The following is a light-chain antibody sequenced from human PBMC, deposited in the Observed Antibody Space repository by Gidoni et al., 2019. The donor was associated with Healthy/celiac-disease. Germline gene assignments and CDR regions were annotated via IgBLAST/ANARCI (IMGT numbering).Light chain of an antibody. CDR1: QSVSSN. CDR2: GAS. V-gene: IGKV3-15*01. J-gene: IGKJ2*01. CDR3: QQYNNWPPRGYT. Sequence: EIVMTQSPATLSVSPGDRATLSCRASQSVSSNLAWYQQKPGQAPRLLIYGASTRATGIPARFSGSGSGTEFTLTISSLQSEDFAVYYCQQYNNWPPRGYTFXQXTKLEIK.